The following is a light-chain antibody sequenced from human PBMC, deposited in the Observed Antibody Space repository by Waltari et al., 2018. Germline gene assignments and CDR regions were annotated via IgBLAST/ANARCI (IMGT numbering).Light chain of an antibody. J-gene: IGKJ2*01. V-gene: IGKV3-15*01. CDR3: QQYNNWPPMYT. CDR2: AAS. Sequence: EIVMTQSPATLSVSPGERVPLPCRSSQSVSSNLAWYQQKPGQAPRVLIYAASTRATGIPARFSGSGSGTEFTLTISSLQSEDFAVYYCQQYNNWPPMYTFGQGTKLEIK. CDR1: QSVSSN.